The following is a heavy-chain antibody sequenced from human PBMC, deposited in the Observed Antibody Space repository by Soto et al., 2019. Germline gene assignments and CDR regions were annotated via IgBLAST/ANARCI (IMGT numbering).Heavy chain of an antibody. D-gene: IGHD1-7*01. CDR2: IYYSGST. CDR3: VGMGTYFDY. V-gene: IGHV4-59*08. J-gene: IGHJ4*02. CDR1: GGSSSSYY. Sequence: SETLSLTCTASGGSSSSYYWSWIRQPPGKGLEWIGYIYYSGSTNYNPSLKSRVTISVDTSKNQFSLKLSSVTAADTAVYYCVGMGTYFDYWGQGTLVTVSS.